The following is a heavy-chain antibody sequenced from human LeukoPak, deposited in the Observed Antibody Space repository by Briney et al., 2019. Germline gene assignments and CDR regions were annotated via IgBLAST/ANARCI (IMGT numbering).Heavy chain of an antibody. CDR3: ATRYDYGEYQEY. CDR1: GLTFSGYS. V-gene: IGHV3-21*01. D-gene: IGHD4-17*01. Sequence: GGSLRLSCAASGLTFSGYSFNWFRQAPGKGLEWVSSISSSGSHKYYADSMEGRFSISRDNAQNSIYLHMNSPRAEDTAVYYCATRYDYGEYQEYWGQGTLVTVSS. J-gene: IGHJ4*02. CDR2: ISSSGSHK.